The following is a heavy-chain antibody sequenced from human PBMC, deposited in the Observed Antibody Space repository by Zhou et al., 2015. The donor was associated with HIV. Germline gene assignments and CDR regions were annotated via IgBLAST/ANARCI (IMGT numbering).Heavy chain of an antibody. CDR3: ARRSDISDYFDY. V-gene: IGHV1-69*06. CDR1: GGTFTNYV. CDR2: IIPMFGTADYA. J-gene: IGHJ4*02. Sequence: QVQLVQSGAEVKKPGSSVMVSCKVSGGTFTNYVITWVRQAPGQGLEWMGGIIPMFGTADYANYAPNFQGRVTITADKSTSTAYMELRSLTFEDTALYYCARRSDISDYFDYWGQGTLVTVSS. D-gene: IGHD3-3*02.